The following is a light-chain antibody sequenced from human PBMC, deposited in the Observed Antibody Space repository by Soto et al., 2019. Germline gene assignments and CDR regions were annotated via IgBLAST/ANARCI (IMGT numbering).Light chain of an antibody. CDR3: QQCDSTPQT. Sequence: DIQMTQSPSSLSASVGDRVTITCRARQSINSFLNWYQQKPGKAPKLLINTASSLQSGVPSRFSGSGSGTDFTLTISSLQPEDFATYYCQQCDSTPQTFGGGTRVEIK. V-gene: IGKV1-39*01. CDR2: TAS. J-gene: IGKJ4*01. CDR1: QSINSF.